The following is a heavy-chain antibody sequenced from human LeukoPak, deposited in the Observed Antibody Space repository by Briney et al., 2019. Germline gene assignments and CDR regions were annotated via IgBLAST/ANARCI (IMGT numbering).Heavy chain of an antibody. CDR3: ARVSGDYTYYFDY. Sequence: PGGSLRLSCAASGLTVSRSYMSWVRQAPGKGLEWVSVIYSGGNTYYADSVKGRFTISRDNSKNTLYLQMNSLRAEDTAVYYCARVSGDYTYYFDYWGQGTLVTVSS. V-gene: IGHV3-66*01. J-gene: IGHJ4*02. CDR2: IYSGGNT. CDR1: GLTVSRSY. D-gene: IGHD4-17*01.